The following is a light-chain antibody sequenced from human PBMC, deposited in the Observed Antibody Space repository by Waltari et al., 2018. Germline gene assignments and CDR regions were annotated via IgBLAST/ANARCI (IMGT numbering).Light chain of an antibody. Sequence: EIVLTQSPAPLSLSPGERATPSCRASQTVHSRYLAWYQQKPGQAPRLLIYGASSRATGIPDRFSGSGSGTDFTLTISRLEPEDFAVYYCQQYGSSLWTFGQGTKVEIK. CDR2: GAS. CDR1: QTVHSRY. CDR3: QQYGSSLWT. V-gene: IGKV3-20*01. J-gene: IGKJ1*01.